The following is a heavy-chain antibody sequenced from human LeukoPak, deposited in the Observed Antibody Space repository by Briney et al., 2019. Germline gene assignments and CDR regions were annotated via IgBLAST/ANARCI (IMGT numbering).Heavy chain of an antibody. D-gene: IGHD3-9*01. J-gene: IGHJ4*02. V-gene: IGHV3-23*01. CDR2: IGAGGENT. CDR3: AKGATPRLRFFDWFAAPDY. CDR1: GFTFDNYA. Sequence: GGSLRPSCVASGFTFDNYAMSWVRQAPGKGLEWVSTIGAGGENTYYADSVKGRFTISRDNSKNTVYLQMNSLSAEDTAVYYCAKGATPRLRFFDWFAAPDYWGQGTLVTVSS.